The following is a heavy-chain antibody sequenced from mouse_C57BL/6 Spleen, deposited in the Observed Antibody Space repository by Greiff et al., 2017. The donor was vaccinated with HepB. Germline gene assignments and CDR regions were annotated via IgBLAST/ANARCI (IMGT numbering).Heavy chain of an antibody. J-gene: IGHJ2*01. CDR3: AREGLRGDYFDY. CDR2: ISDGGSYT. V-gene: IGHV5-4*01. D-gene: IGHD3-1*01. CDR1: GFTFSSYA. Sequence: EVMLVESGGGLVKPGGSLKLSCAASGFTFSSYAMSWVRQTPEKRLEWVATISDGGSYTYYPDNVKGRFTISRDNAKNNLYLQMSHLKSEDTAMYYCAREGLRGDYFDYWGQGTTLTVSS.